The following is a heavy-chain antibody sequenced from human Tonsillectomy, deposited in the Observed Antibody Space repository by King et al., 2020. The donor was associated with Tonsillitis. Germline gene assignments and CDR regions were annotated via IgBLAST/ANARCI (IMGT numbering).Heavy chain of an antibody. D-gene: IGHD3-9*01. Sequence: VQLVESGAEVKKPGATVKVSCTASGYTFTSYDINWVRQATGQGLEWMGWMNPHTGNTDYAQKFQGRVTMTRNTSISTAYMELSSLRSDDTAVYYCARFDDVLTGFPQLDYWGQGTLVTVSS. CDR3: ARFDDVLTGFPQLDY. V-gene: IGHV1-8*02. J-gene: IGHJ4*02. CDR2: MNPHTGNT. CDR1: GYTFTSYD.